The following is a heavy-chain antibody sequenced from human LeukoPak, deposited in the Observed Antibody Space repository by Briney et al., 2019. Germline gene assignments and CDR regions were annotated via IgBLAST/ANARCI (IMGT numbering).Heavy chain of an antibody. CDR3: ARSWGKLWFGESYYFDY. D-gene: IGHD3-10*01. V-gene: IGHV4-34*01. CDR1: GGSFSCYY. CDR2: INHSGST. J-gene: IGHJ4*02. Sequence: PSETLSLTCAVYGGSFSCYYWSWIRQPPGKGLEWIGEINHSGSTNYNPSLKSRVTISVDTSKNQFSLKLSSVTAADTAVYYCARSWGKLWFGESYYFDYWGQGTLVTVSS.